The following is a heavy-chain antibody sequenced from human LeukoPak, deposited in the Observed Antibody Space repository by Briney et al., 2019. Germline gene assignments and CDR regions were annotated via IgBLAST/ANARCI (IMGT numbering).Heavy chain of an antibody. Sequence: SVTVSCKASGGTFSSYAISWVRQAPGQGLEWMGGIIPIFGTANYAQKFQGRVTITTDESTSTAYMELSSLRAEDTAVYYCARAGSYYYYYYMDVWGKGTTVTVSS. D-gene: IGHD1-26*01. CDR2: IIPIFGTA. CDR3: ARAGSYYYYYYMDV. CDR1: GGTFSSYA. J-gene: IGHJ6*03. V-gene: IGHV1-69*05.